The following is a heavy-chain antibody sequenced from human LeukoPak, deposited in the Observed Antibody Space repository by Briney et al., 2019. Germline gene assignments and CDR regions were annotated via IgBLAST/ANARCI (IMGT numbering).Heavy chain of an antibody. CDR1: GFTFSDAW. CDR3: TTALSGYGPALFDY. D-gene: IGHD5-12*01. Sequence: GGSLRLSCAASGFTFSDAWMSWVRQAPGKGLEWVGRIKSKTDDGTTDYAAPVKGRFTISRDDSKNTLYLQMNSLKTEDTAVYYCTTALSGYGPALFDYWGQGTLVTVSS. J-gene: IGHJ4*02. V-gene: IGHV3-15*01. CDR2: IKSKTDDGTT.